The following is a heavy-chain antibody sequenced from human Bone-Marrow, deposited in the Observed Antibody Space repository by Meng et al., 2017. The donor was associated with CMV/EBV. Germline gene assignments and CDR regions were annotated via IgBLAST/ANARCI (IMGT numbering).Heavy chain of an antibody. V-gene: IGHV3-74*01. CDR2: INSDGSST. J-gene: IGHJ6*02. D-gene: IGHD6-19*01. CDR1: GFTFSSYW. Sequence: GESLKISCAVSGFTFSSYWMHWIRQAPGKGLVWVSRINSDGSSTNYADSVKGRFTISRDNSKNTLYLQMNSLRSEDTAVYYCARDRGIAVAGKGYYGMDVWGQGTTVTVSS. CDR3: ARDRGIAVAGKGYYGMDV.